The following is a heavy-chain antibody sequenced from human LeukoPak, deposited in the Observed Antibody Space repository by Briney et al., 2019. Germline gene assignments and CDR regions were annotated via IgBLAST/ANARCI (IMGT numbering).Heavy chain of an antibody. CDR3: ARSKGDSRWFVP. CDR2: INHSGST. D-gene: IGHD2-21*02. CDR1: GGSFSGYY. Sequence: SETLSLTCAVYGGSFSGYYWSWIRQPPGKGLEWIGEINHSGSTNYNPSLKSRVTISVDTSKNQFSLKLSSVTAADTAVYYCARSKGDSRWFVPWGQGTLVTVSS. J-gene: IGHJ5*02. V-gene: IGHV4-34*01.